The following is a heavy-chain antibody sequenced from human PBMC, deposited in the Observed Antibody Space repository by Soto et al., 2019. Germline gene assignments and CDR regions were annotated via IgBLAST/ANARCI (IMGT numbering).Heavy chain of an antibody. D-gene: IGHD4-17*01. CDR1: GYTFTGYD. V-gene: IGHV1-2*04. Sequence: ASVKVSCKASGYTFTGYDMHWVRQAPGQGLEWMGWINPNSGGTNYAQKFQGWVTMTRDTSISTAYMELSRLRSDDTAVYYCARDNYGDYYYYGMDVWGQGTTVSVSS. CDR3: ARDNYGDYYYYGMDV. J-gene: IGHJ6*02. CDR2: INPNSGGT.